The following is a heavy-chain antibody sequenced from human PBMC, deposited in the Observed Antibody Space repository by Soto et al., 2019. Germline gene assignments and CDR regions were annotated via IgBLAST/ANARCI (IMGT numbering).Heavy chain of an antibody. CDR2: INHSGST. J-gene: IGHJ4*02. V-gene: IGHV4-34*01. CDR3: ARVYRTPAYSYGFGY. D-gene: IGHD5-18*01. CDR1: GGSFSGYY. Sequence: SETLSLTCAVYGGSFSGYYWSWIRQPPGKGLEWIGEINHSGSTNYNPSLKSRVTISVDTSKNQFSLKLGSVTAADTAVYYCARVYRTPAYSYGFGYWGQGTLVTVSS.